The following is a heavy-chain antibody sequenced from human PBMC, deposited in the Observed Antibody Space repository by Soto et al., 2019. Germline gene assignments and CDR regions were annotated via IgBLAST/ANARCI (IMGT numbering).Heavy chain of an antibody. CDR1: GFTFSSYS. D-gene: IGHD2-15*01. V-gene: IGHV3-21*01. Sequence: EVQLVESGGGLVKPGGSLRLSCAASGFTFSSYSMSWVRQAPGKGLEWVSSISSASTSIYYADSVKGRFTISRDNAKNSLYLQMNSLGAEDTAVYYCARARGSATGYDDYWGQGTLVTVSS. J-gene: IGHJ4*02. CDR2: ISSASTSI. CDR3: ARARGSATGYDDY.